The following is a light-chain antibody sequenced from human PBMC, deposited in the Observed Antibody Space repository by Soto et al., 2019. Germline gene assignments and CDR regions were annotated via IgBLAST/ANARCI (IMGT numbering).Light chain of an antibody. CDR2: DVT. CDR1: SSDVGAYNY. V-gene: IGLV2-14*01. Sequence: QSALTQPASVSGSPGQSITISCTGTSSDVGAYNYDSWYQQYPGKAPKLMIYDVTNRPSGVSNRFSGSKSGNTASLTISGLQAEDEADYYCSSHTSSSTLVLFGGGTKLTVL. CDR3: SSHTSSSTLVL. J-gene: IGLJ3*02.